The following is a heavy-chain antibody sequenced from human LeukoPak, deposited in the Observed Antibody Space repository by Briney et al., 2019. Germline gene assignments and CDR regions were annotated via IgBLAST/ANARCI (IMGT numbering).Heavy chain of an antibody. CDR1: GYTFTGYY. J-gene: IGHJ6*03. Sequence: ASVKVSCKASGYTFTGYYMHWVRQAPGQGLEWMGWINPNSGGTNYAQKFQGRVTMTRDTSISTAYMELSSLRSEDTAVYYCARARGSGGYYYMDVWGKGTTVTISS. CDR2: INPNSGGT. D-gene: IGHD3-10*01. CDR3: ARARGSGGYYYMDV. V-gene: IGHV1-2*02.